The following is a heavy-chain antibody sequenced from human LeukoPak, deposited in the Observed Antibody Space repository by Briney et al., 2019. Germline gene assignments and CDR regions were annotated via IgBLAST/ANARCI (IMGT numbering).Heavy chain of an antibody. CDR3: ASRWGKTSSSSWYVY. V-gene: IGHV4-38-2*01. D-gene: IGHD6-13*01. CDR1: GYSISSGYY. Sequence: SETLSLTCAVSGYSISSGYYWGWIRQPPGKGLEWIGSIYHSGSTYYNPSLKSLVTISVDTSKNQFSLKLSSVTAADTAVYYCASRWGKTSSSSWYVYWGQGTLVTVSS. J-gene: IGHJ4*02. CDR2: IYHSGST.